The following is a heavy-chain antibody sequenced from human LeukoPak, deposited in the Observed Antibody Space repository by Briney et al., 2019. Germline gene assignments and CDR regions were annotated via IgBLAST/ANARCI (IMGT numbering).Heavy chain of an antibody. CDR2: INPDGSSA. CDR1: GFTFSSYW. J-gene: IGHJ4*02. CDR3: ARVNVCPRCHFDY. D-gene: IGHD3-16*01. Sequence: GGSPRLSCAASGFTFSSYWMHWVRQAPGKGLLWVSRINPDGSSAIYADSVKGRFTISRDNAKNTLYLQMNSLRAEDTAVYYCARVNVCPRCHFDYWGQGTLVTVSS. V-gene: IGHV3-74*01.